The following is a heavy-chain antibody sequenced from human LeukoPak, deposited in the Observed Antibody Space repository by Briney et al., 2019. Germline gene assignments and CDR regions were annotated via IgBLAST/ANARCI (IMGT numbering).Heavy chain of an antibody. D-gene: IGHD2-2*02. V-gene: IGHV4-4*07. CDR1: GGSISSYY. Sequence: SETLSLTCSVSGGSISSYYWSWIRQPAGKGLEWIGRIYNTGSTNYNPSLKSRVTISVDTSKNQFSLKLSSVTAADTAVYYCARLYVRMGAFDIWGQGTMVTVSS. J-gene: IGHJ3*02. CDR3: ARLYVRMGAFDI. CDR2: IYNTGST.